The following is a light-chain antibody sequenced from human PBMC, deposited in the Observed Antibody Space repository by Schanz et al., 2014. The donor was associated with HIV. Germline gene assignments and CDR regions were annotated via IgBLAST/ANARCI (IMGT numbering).Light chain of an antibody. J-gene: IGLJ2*01. Sequence: QSVLTQPPSASGTPGQRVTISCSGSSSNFRSNAVNWYQQLLGTAPRLVIYNTFHRPSGVPDRFSGSGSDTSASLAISGLQSEDEADYYCAAWDDSLTGVVFGGGTKLTVL. V-gene: IGLV1-44*01. CDR2: NTF. CDR3: AAWDDSLTGVV. CDR1: SSNFRSNA.